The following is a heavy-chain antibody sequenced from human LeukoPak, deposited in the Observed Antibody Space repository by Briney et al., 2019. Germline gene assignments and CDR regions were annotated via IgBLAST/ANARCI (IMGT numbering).Heavy chain of an antibody. Sequence: GGSLRLSCAASGFTFSNAWMSWVRQAPGKGLEWVAVISYDGSNKYYADSVKGRFTISRDNSKNTLYLQMNSLRAEDTAVYYCAKRGSVHNYYYYYMDVWGKGTTVTVSS. CDR1: GFTFSNAW. V-gene: IGHV3-30*18. D-gene: IGHD2-15*01. CDR3: AKRGSVHNYYYYYMDV. J-gene: IGHJ6*03. CDR2: ISYDGSNK.